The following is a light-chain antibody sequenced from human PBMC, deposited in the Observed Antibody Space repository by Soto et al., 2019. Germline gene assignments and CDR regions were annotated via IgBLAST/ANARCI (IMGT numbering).Light chain of an antibody. CDR1: HRISSW. Sequence: EIQVSQSPAALSATVRDRITITCRASHRISSWLAWYQQKPGKAPKLLIYDASTLESGVPSRFSGSGSGTEFTLIVSSLQLDDFATYYCHQYISYSQWTFGQGTKVDIK. V-gene: IGKV1-5*01. CDR2: DAS. J-gene: IGKJ1*01. CDR3: HQYISYSQWT.